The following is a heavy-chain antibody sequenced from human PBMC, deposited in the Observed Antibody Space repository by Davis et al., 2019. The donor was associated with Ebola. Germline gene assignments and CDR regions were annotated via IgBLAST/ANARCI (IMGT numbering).Heavy chain of an antibody. V-gene: IGHV5-51*01. J-gene: IGHJ6*02. CDR3: ARSDYRNYYYYYGMDV. CDR2: IYPGDSDT. Sequence: GESLKISCKGSGYNFANFWIGWVRQMPGKGLEWMGIIYPGDSDTRYSPSFQGQVTISADKSISTAYLQWSSLKASDTAMYYCARSDYRNYYYYYGMDVWGQGTTVTVSS. CDR1: GYNFANFW. D-gene: IGHD4-11*01.